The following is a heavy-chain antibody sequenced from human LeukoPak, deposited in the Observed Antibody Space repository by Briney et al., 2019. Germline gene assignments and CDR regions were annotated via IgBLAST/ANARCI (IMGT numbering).Heavy chain of an antibody. CDR2: IYYRGST. V-gene: IGHV4-39*01. J-gene: IGHJ4*02. Sequence: PSETLSLTCTVSGGSISGSGYYWGWIRQPPGKGLEWIGSIYYRGSTYYSPSLKSRVTISVDTSKNQFSLKLSSVTAADTAVYYCARVADYGSGNYYNEHYDYWGQGTLVTVSS. CDR1: GGSISGSGYY. D-gene: IGHD3-10*01. CDR3: ARVADYGSGNYYNEHYDY.